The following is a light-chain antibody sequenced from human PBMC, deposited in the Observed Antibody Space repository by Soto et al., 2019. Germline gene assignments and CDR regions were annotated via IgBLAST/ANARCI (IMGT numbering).Light chain of an antibody. V-gene: IGKV3-11*01. CDR1: QSVSSY. J-gene: IGKJ2*02. Sequence: EIVLTQSPATLSLSPGERATLSCRASQSVSSYLAWYQQKPGQAPRLLIYDASNRATGIPARFSGSGSGTDFTLTISSLEPEDFAVYHCQQRSNWPPGCTFGQGTKVDIK. CDR3: QQRSNWPPGCT. CDR2: DAS.